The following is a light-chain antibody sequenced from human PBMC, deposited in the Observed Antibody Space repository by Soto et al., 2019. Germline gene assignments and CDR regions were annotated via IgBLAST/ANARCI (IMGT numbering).Light chain of an antibody. CDR3: QQYNNYWT. CDR1: RNLATW. CDR2: DAS. Sequence: DIQLTQSPSTLSASVGDRVTITCRASRNLATWLAWYQQKPGKAPKLLIYDASNLGSGVPARFTGSGSGTEFTLTISSLQPDDFATYYCQQYNNYWTFGQGTKVEIK. J-gene: IGKJ1*01. V-gene: IGKV1-5*01.